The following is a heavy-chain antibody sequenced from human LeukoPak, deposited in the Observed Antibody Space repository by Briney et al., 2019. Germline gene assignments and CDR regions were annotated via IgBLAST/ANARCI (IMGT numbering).Heavy chain of an antibody. CDR1: GFSFSTYW. CDR2: IKQDGSEK. CDR3: ARDHSSSWYGSWLY. D-gene: IGHD6-13*01. J-gene: IGHJ4*02. Sequence: GGSLRLSCAASGFSFSTYWMSWVRQAPGKGLEWVANIKQDGSEKYYVDSVKGRFTISRDNAKNSLYPQMNSLRAEDTAVYYCARDHSSSWYGSWLYWGQGTLVTVSS. V-gene: IGHV3-7*04.